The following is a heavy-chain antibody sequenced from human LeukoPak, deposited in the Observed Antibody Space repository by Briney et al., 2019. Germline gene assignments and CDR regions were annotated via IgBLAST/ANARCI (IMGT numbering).Heavy chain of an antibody. V-gene: IGHV4-4*07. CDR3: ARGLLASSSWYYFDY. CDR1: GGSISSYY. CDR2: IYTSGST. D-gene: IGHD6-13*01. J-gene: IGHJ4*02. Sequence: PSETLSLTCTVSGGSISSYYWSWIRQPAGKGLEWIGRIYTSGSTYYNPSPKSRVTISVDTSKDQFSLKLSSVTAADTAVYYCARGLLASSSWYYFDYWGQGTLVTVSS.